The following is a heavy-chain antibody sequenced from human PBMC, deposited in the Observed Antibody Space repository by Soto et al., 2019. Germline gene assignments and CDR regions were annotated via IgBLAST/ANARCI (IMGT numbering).Heavy chain of an antibody. D-gene: IGHD3-22*01. V-gene: IGHV3-74*01. CDR2: INSDGSST. CDR1: GFTFSSHW. J-gene: IGHJ4*02. Sequence: EVQLVESGGGLVQPGGSLRLSCAASGFTFSSHWMHWVRQAPGKGLVWVSRINSDGSSTSYADSVKGRFTISRDNAKNTLYLQMNSLRAEDTAVYYCARDPEGDYYDSKYSTYDYWGQGTLVTVSS. CDR3: ARDPEGDYYDSKYSTYDY.